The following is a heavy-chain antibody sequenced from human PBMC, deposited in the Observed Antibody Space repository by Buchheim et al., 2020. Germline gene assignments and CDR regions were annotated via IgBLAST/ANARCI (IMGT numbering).Heavy chain of an antibody. Sequence: QVRLVESGGGAVQPGRSLRLSCAASGFTFSSYGMHWVRQAPGKGLEWVAAIYYDGSSKFYADAVKGRFTISSDNSKKTVHLQMNSLRAEDTAFYYCAKSRDGYNYGHFWGQGTL. V-gene: IGHV3-33*06. J-gene: IGHJ4*02. D-gene: IGHD5-24*01. CDR3: AKSRDGYNYGHF. CDR1: GFTFSSYG. CDR2: IYYDGSSK.